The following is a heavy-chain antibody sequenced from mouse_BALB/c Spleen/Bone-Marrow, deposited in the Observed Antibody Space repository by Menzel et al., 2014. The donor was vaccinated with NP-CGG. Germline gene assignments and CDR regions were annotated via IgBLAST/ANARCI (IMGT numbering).Heavy chain of an antibody. D-gene: IGHD2-14*01. V-gene: IGHV1-69*02. J-gene: IGHJ4*01. CDR1: GYTFTSYS. Sequence: LQESGAELVKSGAPVKLSCKSSGYTFTSYSLLWVKQRPGQGLEWIGQIDPSNRYIDYTQKFRGKATLTADKSSTTAYMQRSSLTSESSAVYFCARRCYYKYAHYYAIDYWGQGTSVTVS. CDR3: ARRCYYKYAHYYAIDY. CDR2: IDPSNRYI.